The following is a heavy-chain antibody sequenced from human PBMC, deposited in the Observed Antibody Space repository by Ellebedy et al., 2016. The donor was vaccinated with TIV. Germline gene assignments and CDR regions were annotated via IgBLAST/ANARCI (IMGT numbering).Heavy chain of an antibody. V-gene: IGHV3-11*05. J-gene: IGHJ5*02. Sequence: GESLKISCAASGFTFSDYYMSWIRQAPGKGLEWVSYISSSSSYTNYADSVKGRFTISRDNAKNSLYLQMNSLRAEDTAVYYCARESGVGSGSYYNGPPLRWFDPWGQGTLVTVSS. CDR1: GFTFSDYY. D-gene: IGHD3-10*01. CDR2: ISSSSSYT. CDR3: ARESGVGSGSYYNGPPLRWFDP.